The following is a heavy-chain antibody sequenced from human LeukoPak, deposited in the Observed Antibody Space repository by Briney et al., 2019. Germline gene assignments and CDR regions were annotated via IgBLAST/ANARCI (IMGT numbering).Heavy chain of an antibody. CDR3: AREWELLTFDY. CDR2: ISSSSSYI. CDR1: GLTVSSNS. D-gene: IGHD1-26*01. Sequence: GGSLRLSCAASGLTVSSNSMNWVRQAPGKGLEWVSSISSSSSYIYYADSVKGRFTISRDNAKNSLYLQMNSLRAEDTAVYYCAREWELLTFDYWGQGTLVTVSS. V-gene: IGHV3-21*01. J-gene: IGHJ4*02.